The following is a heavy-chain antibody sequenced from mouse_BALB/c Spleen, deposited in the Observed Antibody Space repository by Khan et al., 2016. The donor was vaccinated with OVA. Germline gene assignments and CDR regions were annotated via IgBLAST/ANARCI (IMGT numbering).Heavy chain of an antibody. D-gene: IGHD2-12*01. J-gene: IGHJ3*01. CDR3: ARRGLYCIFTY. Sequence: VQLQQSGAELAKPGASLKMSCTASGYTFITYWIHWVKQRPGKGLEWIGNIDPNIGYIEFNQKLKDKATLTADKSSNTAYMQLTSLTSEDSAVYYCARRGLYCIFTYWGQGTLVTVSA. V-gene: IGHV1-7*01. CDR2: IDPNIGYI. CDR1: GYTFITYW.